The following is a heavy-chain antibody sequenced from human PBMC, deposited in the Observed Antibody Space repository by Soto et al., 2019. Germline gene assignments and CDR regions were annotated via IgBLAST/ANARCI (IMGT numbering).Heavy chain of an antibody. V-gene: IGHV3-11*01. CDR1: GFTFSDNY. D-gene: IGHD6-19*01. Sequence: GGSLRLSCAASGFTFSDNYMTWIRQAPGRGLEWVAYISDSGNIIYYADSVQGRFTVSRDNAKNSLYLQMNSLSAEDTAVYYCARRTRGAGWFDPWGQGTLVTVSS. CDR2: ISDSGNII. CDR3: ARRTRGAGWFDP. J-gene: IGHJ5*02.